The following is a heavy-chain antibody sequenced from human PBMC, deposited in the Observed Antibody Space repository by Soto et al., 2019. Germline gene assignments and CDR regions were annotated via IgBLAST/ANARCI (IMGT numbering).Heavy chain of an antibody. J-gene: IGHJ4*02. CDR1: GGTFSNSV. CDR3: ARAPILVGVTPYENYFDS. CDR2: SIPIFGTA. Sequence: GASVKVSCKASGGTFSNSVISWVRQAPGQGLEWMGGSIPIFGTASYAQKFQGRVTIIADESTSTAYMEVTSLRSEDTAVYYCARAPILVGVTPYENYFDSWGQGTLVTVSS. D-gene: IGHD3-3*01. V-gene: IGHV1-69*13.